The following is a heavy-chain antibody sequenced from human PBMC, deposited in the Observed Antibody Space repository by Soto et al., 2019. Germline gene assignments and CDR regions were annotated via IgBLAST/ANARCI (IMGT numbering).Heavy chain of an antibody. CDR1: GFTFSSYA. D-gene: IGHD6-13*01. CDR3: AKENGYSSSGFDFAY. CDR2: ISGSGGST. J-gene: IGHJ4*02. V-gene: IGHV3-23*01. Sequence: EVQLLESGGGLVQPGGSLRLSCAASGFTFSSYAMSWVRQAPGKGLEWVSAISGSGGSTYYADSVKGRFTISRDNYKNTLYLQMNSLRAEDTAVYYWAKENGYSSSGFDFAYGGRGALVTVSS.